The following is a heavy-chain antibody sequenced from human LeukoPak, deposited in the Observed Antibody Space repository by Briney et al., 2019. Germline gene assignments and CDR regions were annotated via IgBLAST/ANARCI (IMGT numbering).Heavy chain of an antibody. V-gene: IGHV3-48*01. CDR1: GFTFSSYS. J-gene: IGHJ4*02. Sequence: GGSLRLSCAASGFTFSSYSMNWVRQAPGKGLEWVSYISSYSSTIYYADSVKGRFTISRDNAKNSLYLQMNSLRAEDTAVYYCARNHGDYVDATFDYWGQGTLVTVSS. D-gene: IGHD4-17*01. CDR3: ARNHGDYVDATFDY. CDR2: ISSYSSTI.